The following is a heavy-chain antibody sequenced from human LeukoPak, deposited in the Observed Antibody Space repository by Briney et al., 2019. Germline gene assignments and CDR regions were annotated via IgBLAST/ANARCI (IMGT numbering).Heavy chain of an antibody. V-gene: IGHV4-4*07. Sequence: SETLSLTCAVYGGSFSGYYWSWIRQPAGKGLEWIGRIYTSGSTNYNPSLKSRVTISVDTSKNQFSLKLSSVTAADTAVYYCARELGENYDFWSGYYTLDYWGQGTLVTVSS. CDR1: GGSFSGYY. D-gene: IGHD3-3*01. J-gene: IGHJ4*02. CDR2: IYTSGST. CDR3: ARELGENYDFWSGYYTLDY.